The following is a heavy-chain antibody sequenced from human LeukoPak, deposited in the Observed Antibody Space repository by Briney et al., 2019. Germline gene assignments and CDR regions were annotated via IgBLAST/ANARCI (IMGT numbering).Heavy chain of an antibody. J-gene: IGHJ4*02. CDR1: GGFFNGYY. CDR2: INHSGST. Sequence: SETLSLTCAVYGGFFNGYYWSWIRQPPGKGLEWIGEINHSGSTNYNPSLKNRVTISVDTSKNQFSLKLSSVTAADTAVYYCARIPYSSSWYFDYWGQGTLVTVSS. CDR3: ARIPYSSSWYFDY. V-gene: IGHV4-34*01. D-gene: IGHD6-13*01.